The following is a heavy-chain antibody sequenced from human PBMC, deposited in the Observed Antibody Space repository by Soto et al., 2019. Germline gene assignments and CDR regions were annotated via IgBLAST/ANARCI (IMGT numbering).Heavy chain of an antibody. V-gene: IGHV4-34*01. CDR2: INHSGST. Sequence: SETLSLTCAVYGGSFSGYYWSWIPQPPGKGLEWIGEINHSGSTNYNPSLKSRVTISVDTSKNQFSLKLSSVTAADTAVYYCARGTIAARPRWFDPWGQGTLVTVSS. J-gene: IGHJ5*02. CDR3: ARGTIAARPRWFDP. D-gene: IGHD6-6*01. CDR1: GGSFSGYY.